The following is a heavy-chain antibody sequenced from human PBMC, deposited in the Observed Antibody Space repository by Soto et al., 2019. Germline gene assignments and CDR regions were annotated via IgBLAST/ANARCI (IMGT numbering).Heavy chain of an antibody. Sequence: SETLSLTCTVSGDSVSSGDYYWTWIRQPPGKGLEWVGHIYFSGRTNYIPSLESRVTISLDTSKNQFSLELTSVTAAETAVYYSARVPIDTYRIQWSDHWAQGTLVTDSS. V-gene: IGHV4-61*08. CDR2: IYFSGRT. D-gene: IGHD5-12*01. CDR3: ARVPIDTYRIQWSDH. J-gene: IGHJ5*02. CDR1: GDSVSSGDYY.